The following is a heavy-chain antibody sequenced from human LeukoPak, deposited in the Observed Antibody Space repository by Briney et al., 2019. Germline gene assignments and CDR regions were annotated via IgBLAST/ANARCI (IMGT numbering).Heavy chain of an antibody. J-gene: IGHJ3*02. CDR2: ISSSSSTI. V-gene: IGHV3-48*01. CDR3: ARGARVGAFDI. Sequence: GGXLRLSCAASGFTFSSYSMNWVRQAPGKGVEGVSYISSSSSTIYYADSVKGRFTISRDNAKNSLYLQMNSLRAEDTAVYYCARGARVGAFDIWGQGTMVTVSS. D-gene: IGHD2-2*01. CDR1: GFTFSSYS.